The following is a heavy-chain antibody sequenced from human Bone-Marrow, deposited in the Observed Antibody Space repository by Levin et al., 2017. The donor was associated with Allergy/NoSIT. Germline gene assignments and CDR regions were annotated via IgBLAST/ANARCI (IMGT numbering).Heavy chain of an antibody. D-gene: IGHD3-3*01. CDR3: AREAGYDFWSGYYFDY. CDR1: GFTFSSYE. V-gene: IGHV3-48*03. CDR2: ISSSGSTI. J-gene: IGHJ4*02. Sequence: PGGSLRLSCAASGFTFSSYEMNWVRQAPGKGLEWVSYISSSGSTIYYADSVKGRFTISRDNAKNSLYLQMNSLRAEDTAVYYCAREAGYDFWSGYYFDYWGQGTLVTVSS.